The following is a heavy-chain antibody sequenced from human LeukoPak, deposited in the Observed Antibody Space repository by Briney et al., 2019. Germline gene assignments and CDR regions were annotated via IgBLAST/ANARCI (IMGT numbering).Heavy chain of an antibody. V-gene: IGHV3-30*02. Sequence: GGTLRLSCAASGFTFNTYGMHWVRQAPGKGLEWVSFIRYDGSNECYADSVKGRFTISRDNSKNTLYLQMNSLRPEDTAVYYCAKEGYYYLVVWGKGTTVTISS. CDR3: AKEGYYYLVV. CDR1: GFTFNTYG. J-gene: IGHJ6*03. CDR2: IRYDGSNE.